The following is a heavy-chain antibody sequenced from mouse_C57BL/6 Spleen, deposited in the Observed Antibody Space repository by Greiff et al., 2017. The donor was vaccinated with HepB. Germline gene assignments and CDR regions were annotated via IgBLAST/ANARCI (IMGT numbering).Heavy chain of an antibody. CDR3: AIPGRYDYEFAY. CDR2: IHPSDSDT. J-gene: IGHJ3*01. Sequence: QVQLKQPGAELVKPGASVKVSCKASGYTFTSYWMHWVKQRPGQGLEWIGRIHPSDSDTNYNQKFKGKATLTVDKSSSTAYMQLSSLTSEDSAVYYCAIPGRYDYEFAYWGQGTLVTVSA. D-gene: IGHD2-4*01. V-gene: IGHV1-74*01. CDR1: GYTFTSYW.